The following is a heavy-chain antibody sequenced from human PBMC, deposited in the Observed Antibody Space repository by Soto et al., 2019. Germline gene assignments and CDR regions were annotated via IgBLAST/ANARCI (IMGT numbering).Heavy chain of an antibody. Sequence: GGSLRLSCAASGFTFSSYWMSWVRQAPGQGLEWVANIKQDGSEKYYVDSVKGRFTISRDNAKNSLYLQMNSLRAEDTAVYYCAREMLGYSSSWYQGDWFDPWGQGTLVTVSS. CDR1: GFTFSSYW. D-gene: IGHD6-13*01. CDR2: IKQDGSEK. V-gene: IGHV3-7*03. J-gene: IGHJ5*02. CDR3: AREMLGYSSSWYQGDWFDP.